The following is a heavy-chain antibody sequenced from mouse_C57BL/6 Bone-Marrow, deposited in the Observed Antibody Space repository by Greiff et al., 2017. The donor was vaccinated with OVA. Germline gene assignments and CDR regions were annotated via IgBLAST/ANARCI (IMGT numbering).Heavy chain of an antibody. CDR1: GYTFTSYW. CDR3: ANIFQYGYDPFFAY. CDR2: INPSSGYT. Sequence: QVQLQQSGAELVRPGTSVKVSCKASGYTFTSYWMHWVKQRPGQGLEWIGYINPSSGYTKYNQKFKDKATLTADKSSSTAYMQLSSLTYEDSAVYYCANIFQYGYDPFFAYWGQGTLVTVSA. V-gene: IGHV1-7*01. J-gene: IGHJ3*01. D-gene: IGHD2-2*01.